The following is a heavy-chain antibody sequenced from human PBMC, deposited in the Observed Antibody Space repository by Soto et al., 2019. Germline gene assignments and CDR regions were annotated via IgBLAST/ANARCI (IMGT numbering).Heavy chain of an antibody. D-gene: IGHD3-9*01. J-gene: IGHJ4*02. CDR3: TRAPIDPGFRFDL. V-gene: IGHV3-74*01. CDR2: INPDGSST. Sequence: EVQLVESGGDLVQPGGSLRLSCAASGFTFSSYWIHWVRQVPGKGLLWVSRINPDGSSTNYADSVKGRFTISRDNAKNTVERQTDSLRADDTSVYDCTRAPIDPGFRFDLGGQGTLVTASS. CDR1: GFTFSSYW.